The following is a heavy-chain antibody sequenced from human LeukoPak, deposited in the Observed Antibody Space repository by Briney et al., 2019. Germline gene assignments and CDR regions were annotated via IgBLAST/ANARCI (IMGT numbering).Heavy chain of an antibody. V-gene: IGHV1-3*01. CDR3: ARGPSVNAFDI. Sequence: KFQGRVTITRDTSASTAYMELSSLRSEDTAVYYCARGPSVNAFDIWGQGTMVTVSS. J-gene: IGHJ3*02.